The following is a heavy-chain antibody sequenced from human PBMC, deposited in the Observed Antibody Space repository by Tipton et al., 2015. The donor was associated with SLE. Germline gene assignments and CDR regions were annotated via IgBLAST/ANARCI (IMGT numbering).Heavy chain of an antibody. CDR3: ATAWAFDI. V-gene: IGHV3-23*01. CDR2: FSGSGGAT. CDR1: GFTFSSYS. Sequence: SLRLSCAASGFTFSSYSMNWVRQAPGKGLKCVSTFSGSGGATYYADSVKGRFMISRDNSKNTLYLQMNSLRAEDTAVYYCATAWAFDIWGQGTMVTVSS. J-gene: IGHJ3*02.